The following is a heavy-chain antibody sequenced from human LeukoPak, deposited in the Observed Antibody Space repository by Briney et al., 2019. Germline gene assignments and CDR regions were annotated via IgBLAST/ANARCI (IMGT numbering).Heavy chain of an antibody. Sequence: GESLKISCKGSGYIFTNYWIGWVRQMPGKGLEWMGIIYPGDSETRYSPSFQGQVTISVDKSISTAYLQWSSLKASDTAMFYCARVPDRSGYFYDFDYGGQGTLVTVSA. CDR1: GYIFTNYW. CDR3: ARVPDRSGYFYDFDY. J-gene: IGHJ4*02. CDR2: IYPGDSET. V-gene: IGHV5-51*01. D-gene: IGHD3-22*01.